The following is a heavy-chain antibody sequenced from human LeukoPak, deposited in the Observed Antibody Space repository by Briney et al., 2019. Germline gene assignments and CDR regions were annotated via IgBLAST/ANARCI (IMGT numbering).Heavy chain of an antibody. J-gene: IGHJ4*02. D-gene: IGHD2-15*01. Sequence: SETLSLTCAVYGGSFSGYYWSWIRQPPGKGLEWIGEINHSGSTNYNPSLQSRVTISVDTSKNQFSLRLSSVTAADTAVYYCARDGYGGNGRFDYWGQGTLVTVS. CDR3: ARDGYGGNGRFDY. V-gene: IGHV4-34*01. CDR2: INHSGST. CDR1: GGSFSGYY.